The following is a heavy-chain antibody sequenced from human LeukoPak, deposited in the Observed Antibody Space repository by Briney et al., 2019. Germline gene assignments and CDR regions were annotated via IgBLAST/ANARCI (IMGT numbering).Heavy chain of an antibody. D-gene: IGHD4-23*01. CDR3: ARDIGDYGGNIGAFDI. CDR1: GFTFSNYW. J-gene: IGHJ3*02. Sequence: GGSLRVSCAASGFTFSNYWMSWVRQAPGKGLEWVANIKFDGSDKFYVNSVKGRFTISRDNAKNSLYLQMNSLRAEDTAVYYCARDIGDYGGNIGAFDIWGQGTMVTVSS. CDR2: IKFDGSDK. V-gene: IGHV3-7*01.